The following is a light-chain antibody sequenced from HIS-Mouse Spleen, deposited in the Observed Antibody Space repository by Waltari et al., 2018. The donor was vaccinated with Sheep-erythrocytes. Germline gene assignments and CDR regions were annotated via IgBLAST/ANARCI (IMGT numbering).Light chain of an antibody. J-gene: IGLJ1*01. CDR3: QSYDSSLSGSEV. V-gene: IGLV1-40*01. CDR2: GNR. Sequence: QSVLTQPPSVSGAPGQRVTISCTGSSSNIGAGYDVHWYQQLPGTAPKLLIYGNRNRPSGVPDRFSGSKSGTSASLAISGLQAEDEAYYYCQSYDSSLSGSEVFGTGTKVTVL. CDR1: SSNIGAGYD.